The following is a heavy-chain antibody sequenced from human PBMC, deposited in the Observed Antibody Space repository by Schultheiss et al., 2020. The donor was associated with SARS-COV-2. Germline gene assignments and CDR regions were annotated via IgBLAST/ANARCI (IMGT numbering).Heavy chain of an antibody. CDR3: ARDLAGITGTPGGMDV. Sequence: SETLSLTCTVSGGSISSYYWSWIRQPPGKGLEWIGEINHSGSTNYNPSLKSRVTISVDTSKNQFSLKLSSVTAADTAVYYCARDLAGITGTPGGMDVWGQGTTVTVSS. D-gene: IGHD1-7*01. V-gene: IGHV4-4*08. CDR2: INHSGST. J-gene: IGHJ6*02. CDR1: GGSISSYY.